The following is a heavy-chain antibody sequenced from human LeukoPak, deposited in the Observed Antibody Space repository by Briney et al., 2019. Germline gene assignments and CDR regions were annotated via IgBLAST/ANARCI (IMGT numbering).Heavy chain of an antibody. Sequence: PSETLSLTCTVSGGSISSYYWSWIRQTPGKGLEWIGYIYYSGRTNYNPSLKSRVTISVDTSKNQFSLNLSSVTAADTAVYYCARRTYCGGDCYSFDYWGQGMLVTVPS. V-gene: IGHV4-59*08. CDR3: ARRTYCGGDCYSFDY. CDR1: GGSISSYY. J-gene: IGHJ4*02. CDR2: IYYSGRT. D-gene: IGHD2-21*02.